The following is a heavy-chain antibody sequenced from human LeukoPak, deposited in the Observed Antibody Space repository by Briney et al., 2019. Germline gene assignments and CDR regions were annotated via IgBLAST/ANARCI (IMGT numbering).Heavy chain of an antibody. D-gene: IGHD6-19*01. CDR2: ISSNGGST. CDR3: ARGEGRLAHYYYYGMDV. CDR1: GFTFSSYA. V-gene: IGHV3-64*01. J-gene: IGHJ6*02. Sequence: GGSLRLSGAASGFTFSSYAMHWVRQAPGKGLEYVSAISSNGGSTYYANSVKGRFTISSDNSKNTLYLQMGSLRAEDMAVYYCARGEGRLAHYYYYGMDVWGQGTTVTVSS.